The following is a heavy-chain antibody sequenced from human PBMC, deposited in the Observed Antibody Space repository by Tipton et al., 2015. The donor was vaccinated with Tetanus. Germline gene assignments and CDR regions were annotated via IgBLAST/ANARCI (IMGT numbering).Heavy chain of an antibody. D-gene: IGHD6-19*01. J-gene: IGHJ4*02. CDR1: GFTFSSYG. V-gene: IGHV3-30*18. CDR3: AKGIHKQWLVPTALYALDY. CDR2: ISYDGSNK. Sequence: SLRLSCAASGFTFSSYGMHWVRQAPGKGLEWVAVISYDGSNKYYADSVKGRFTISRDNSKNTLYLQMNSLRAEDTAVYYCAKGIHKQWLVPTALYALDYWGQGTLVTVSS.